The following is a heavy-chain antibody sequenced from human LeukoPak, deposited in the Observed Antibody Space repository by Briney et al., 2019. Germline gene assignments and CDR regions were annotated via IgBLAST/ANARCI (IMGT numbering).Heavy chain of an antibody. J-gene: IGHJ4*02. V-gene: IGHV3-7*01. D-gene: IGHD2-2*01. Sequence: AGGSLRLSCAASGFTFSSHWMTWVRQAPGKGLEWVANIKQDGSGKYYVDSVKGRFTISRDNAKNSLYLQMNSLRAEDTAVYYCARGNACDYWGQGTLVTVSS. CDR1: GFTFSSHW. CDR3: ARGNACDY. CDR2: IKQDGSGK.